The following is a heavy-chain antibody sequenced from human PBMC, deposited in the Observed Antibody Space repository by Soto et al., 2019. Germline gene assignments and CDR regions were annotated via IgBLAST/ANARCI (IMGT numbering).Heavy chain of an antibody. Sequence: PSETLSLTCAVSGGSISSGAYSWDWIRQPPGKGLEWIGYIYDSGTTYYNPSLKSRVTISVDRSKNQFSLMLSSVTAADTAVYYCARGGYNYDSALPIIICGYWGQGPLVT. CDR2: IYDSGTT. CDR1: GGSISSGAYS. J-gene: IGHJ4*02. D-gene: IGHD5-18*01. V-gene: IGHV4-30-2*01. CDR3: ARGGYNYDSALPIIICGY.